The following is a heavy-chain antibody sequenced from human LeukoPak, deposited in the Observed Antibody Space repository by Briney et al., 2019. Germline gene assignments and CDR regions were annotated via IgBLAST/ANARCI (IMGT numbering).Heavy chain of an antibody. CDR2: IYYSGST. D-gene: IGHD3-10*01. CDR1: GGSISSYY. Sequence: KPSETLSLTCTVSGGSISSYYWSWIRQPPGKGLEWIGYIYYSGSTNYNPSLKSRVTISVDMSNNQFSLKLSSVTAADTAVYYCARGARYFYGSGSYYKIRYYYMDVWGKGTTVTISS. CDR3: ARGARYFYGSGSYYKIRYYYMDV. V-gene: IGHV4-59*12. J-gene: IGHJ6*03.